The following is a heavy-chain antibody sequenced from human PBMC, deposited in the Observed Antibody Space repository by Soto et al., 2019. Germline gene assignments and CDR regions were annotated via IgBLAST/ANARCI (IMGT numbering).Heavy chain of an antibody. D-gene: IGHD3-10*01. CDR1: GYTFSNYL. Sequence: QVQLVQSGAEVKKPGASVKVSCKASGYTFSNYLLHWVRQAPGQGLEWMGWINAGNGHTKYSQKFQGRVTFTRDTSATTDSIELSSLRSEAKTVSYCASPSYGSGSYYWGQGTLVTVSS. CDR3: ASPSYGSGSYY. V-gene: IGHV1-3*01. CDR2: INAGNGHT. J-gene: IGHJ4*02.